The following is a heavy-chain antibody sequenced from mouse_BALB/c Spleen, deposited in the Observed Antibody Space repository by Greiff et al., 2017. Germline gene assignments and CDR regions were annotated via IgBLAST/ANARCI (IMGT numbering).Heavy chain of an antibody. J-gene: IGHJ4*01. CDR1: SYTFTDYA. D-gene: IGHD2-4*01. CDR2: ISTYYGNT. CDR3: ARSGSTMITTGAMDY. Sequence: VKLMESGPELVRPGVSVKISCKGSSYTFTDYAMHWVKQSHAKSLEWIGVISTYYGNTNYNQKFKGKATMTVDKSSSTAYMELARLTSEDSAVYYCARSGSTMITTGAMDYWGQGTSVTVSS. V-gene: IGHV1-67*01.